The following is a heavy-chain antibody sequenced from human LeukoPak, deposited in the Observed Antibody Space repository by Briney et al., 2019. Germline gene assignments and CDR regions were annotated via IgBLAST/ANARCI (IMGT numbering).Heavy chain of an antibody. D-gene: IGHD6-19*01. V-gene: IGHV3-33*08. CDR2: IRYDGSNK. CDR3: ARAPSSGWPYYYGMDV. J-gene: IGHJ6*02. CDR1: GFTFSSYS. Sequence: GRSLRLSCAASGFTFSSYSMSWVRQAPGKGLEWVAFIRYDGSNKYYADSVEGRFTISRDNSKNTLYLQMNSLRAEDTAVYYCARAPSSGWPYYYGMDVWGQGTTVTVSS.